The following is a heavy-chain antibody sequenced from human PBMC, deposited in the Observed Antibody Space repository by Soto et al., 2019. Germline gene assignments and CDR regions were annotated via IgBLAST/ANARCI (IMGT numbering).Heavy chain of an antibody. Sequence: GGSLRLSGAASGITLSSYAMSWVRQAPGKGPEWVSGISASGGSTSYADSVKGRFTISRDNSKNTLYLQMNSLRADDTAVYHCAKGQNSGTYRFYFDYWGQGALVTVSS. CDR1: GITLSSYA. CDR2: ISASGGST. V-gene: IGHV3-23*01. J-gene: IGHJ4*02. CDR3: AKGQNSGTYRFYFDY. D-gene: IGHD1-26*01.